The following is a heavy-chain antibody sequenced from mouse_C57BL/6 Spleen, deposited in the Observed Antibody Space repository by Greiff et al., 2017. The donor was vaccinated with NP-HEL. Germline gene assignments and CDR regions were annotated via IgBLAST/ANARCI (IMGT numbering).Heavy chain of an antibody. D-gene: IGHD2-4*01. Sequence: VQLQQSGPGLVKPSQSLSLTCSVTGYSITSGYYWNWIRQFPGNKLEWMGYISYDGSNNYNPSLKNRISITRDTSKNQFFLKLNSVTTEDTATYYCARGDDYDVGWFAYWGQGTLVTVSA. CDR3: ARGDDYDVGWFAY. CDR1: GYSITSGYY. V-gene: IGHV3-6*01. J-gene: IGHJ3*01. CDR2: ISYDGSN.